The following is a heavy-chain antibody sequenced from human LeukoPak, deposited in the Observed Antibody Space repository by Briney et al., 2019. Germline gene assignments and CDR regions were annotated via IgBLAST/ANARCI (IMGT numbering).Heavy chain of an antibody. J-gene: IGHJ3*02. CDR2: IYHSGST. CDR1: GYSISSGYY. D-gene: IGHD3-10*01. CDR3: ARDVLLWFGELPADAFDI. V-gene: IGHV4-38-2*02. Sequence: SETLSLTCAVSGYSISSGYYWGWIRQPPGKGLEWIGSIYHSGSTYYNPSLKSRVPISVDTSKNQFSLKLSSVTAADTAVYYCARDVLLWFGELPADAFDIWGQGTMVTVSS.